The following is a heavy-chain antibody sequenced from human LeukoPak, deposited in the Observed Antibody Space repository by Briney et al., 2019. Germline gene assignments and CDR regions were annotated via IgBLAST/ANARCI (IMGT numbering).Heavy chain of an antibody. CDR2: MNPNNGNT. D-gene: IGHD3-10*01. Sequence: PGASVKVSCKASGYTFTSYGINWVRQTTGQGLEWMGWMNPNNGNTGYAQKFQGRVTMTRDTSISTAYMELRSLRSEDTAMYYCVRDGEGVAISVNYWFDPWGQGTLVTVSS. CDR1: GYTFTSYG. J-gene: IGHJ5*02. CDR3: VRDGEGVAISVNYWFDP. V-gene: IGHV1-8*02.